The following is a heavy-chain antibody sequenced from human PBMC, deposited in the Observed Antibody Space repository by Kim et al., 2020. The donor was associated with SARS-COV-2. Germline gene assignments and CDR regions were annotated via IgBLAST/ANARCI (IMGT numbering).Heavy chain of an antibody. J-gene: IGHJ6*02. Sequence: SETLSLTCTVSSGSISTYSWSWIRQSPGKGLEWIGYISHSGNTNYNPSLKSRVTISLDTSNNQFSLNLVSVTAVDTAIYYCAREGFAYSHSGGGSNGLDVWGQGTSVTVSS. CDR1: SGSISTYS. CDR3: AREGFAYSHSGGGSNGLDV. V-gene: IGHV4-59*01. CDR2: ISHSGNT. D-gene: IGHD4-4*01.